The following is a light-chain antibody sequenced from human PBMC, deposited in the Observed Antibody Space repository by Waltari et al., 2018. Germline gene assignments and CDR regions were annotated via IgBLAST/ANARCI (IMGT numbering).Light chain of an antibody. Sequence: EIVMTQSPAPLSLSPGESATLSCKASQNVYTNLAWYQQKPGQAPRLLISGASARATGVPSRFRGSGSGTEFTLTISSLQSDDFAVYYCQQYNTWPPLTFGGGTRVDIK. CDR1: QNVYTN. J-gene: IGKJ4*01. CDR2: GAS. V-gene: IGKV3-15*01. CDR3: QQYNTWPPLT.